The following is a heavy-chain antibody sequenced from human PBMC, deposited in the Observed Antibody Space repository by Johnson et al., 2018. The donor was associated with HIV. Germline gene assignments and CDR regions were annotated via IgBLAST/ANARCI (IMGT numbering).Heavy chain of an antibody. Sequence: VQLVESGGGLIQPGGSLRLSCAASGFTVSSNYMSWVRQAPGKGLEWVSAISGSGGSTYYADSVKGRFTISRDNSKNTLYLQMNSLRAEDTALYYCAREEVVAANAFDIWGQGTMVTVSS. V-gene: IGHV3-53*01. CDR3: AREEVVAANAFDI. D-gene: IGHD2-15*01. CDR2: SGSGGST. CDR1: GFTVSSNY. J-gene: IGHJ3*02.